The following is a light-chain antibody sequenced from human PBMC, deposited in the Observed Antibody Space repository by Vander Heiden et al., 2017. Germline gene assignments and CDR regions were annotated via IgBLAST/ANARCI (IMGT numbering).Light chain of an antibody. CDR2: GAS. CDR1: QSVNNNY. J-gene: IGKJ2*01. Sequence: EILLTQSPGTLSLSPGESATLSCRASQSVNNNYLAWYQQKPGQAPSVLIYGASSRATGIPVRFSGSGSGTDFTLTISRLEPEDFAVYSCQQYGSSPFTFGQGTKLEIK. V-gene: IGKV3-20*01. CDR3: QQYGSSPFT.